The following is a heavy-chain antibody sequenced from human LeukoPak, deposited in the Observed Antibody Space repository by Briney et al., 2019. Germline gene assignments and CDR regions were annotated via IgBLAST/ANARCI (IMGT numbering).Heavy chain of an antibody. CDR3: ARAEGYCSSTSCMAFDI. V-gene: IGHV4-4*09. CDR1: GGSISSYY. J-gene: IGHJ3*02. D-gene: IGHD2-2*01. Sequence: SETLSLTCTVSGGSISSYYWSWIRQPPGKGLEWIGYIYTSGSTNYNPSLKSRVTISVDTSKNQFSLKLSSVTAADTAVYYCARAEGYCSSTSCMAFDIWGQGTMVTVSS. CDR2: IYTSGST.